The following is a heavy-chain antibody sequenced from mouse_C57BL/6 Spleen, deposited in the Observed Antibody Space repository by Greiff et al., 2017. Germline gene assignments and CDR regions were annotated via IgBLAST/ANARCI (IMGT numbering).Heavy chain of an antibody. J-gene: IGHJ2*01. CDR3: ARDYYGFRYFDY. Sequence: QVQLQQSGPELVKPGASVKISCKASGYAFSSSWMNWVKQRPGKGLEWIGRIYPGDGDTNYNGKFKGKATLTADKSSSTAYMQLSSLTSEDSAVYFCARDYYGFRYFDYWGQGTTLTVSS. CDR1: GYAFSSSW. V-gene: IGHV1-82*01. D-gene: IGHD1-2*01. CDR2: IYPGDGDT.